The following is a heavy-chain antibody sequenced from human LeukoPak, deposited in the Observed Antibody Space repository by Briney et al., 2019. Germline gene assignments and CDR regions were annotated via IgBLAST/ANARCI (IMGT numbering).Heavy chain of an antibody. J-gene: IGHJ4*02. V-gene: IGHV3-74*01. D-gene: IGHD1-26*01. CDR1: GFTFSDYW. Sequence: GGSLRLSCAASGFTFSDYWIHWVRQAPGKGLVWVSLVHSDGGTTNYADSVKGRFTISRDNAKNTVYLQMSSLRVEDTAVYYCARDIYSIAEWGQGTLVTVSS. CDR2: VHSDGGTT. CDR3: ARDIYSIAE.